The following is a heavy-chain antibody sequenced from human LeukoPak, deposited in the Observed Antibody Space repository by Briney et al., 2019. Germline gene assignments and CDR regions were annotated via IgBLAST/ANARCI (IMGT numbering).Heavy chain of an antibody. V-gene: IGHV4-39*01. J-gene: IGHJ4*02. Sequence: SETLSLTCAVSRVSITNSSCYWAWIRQPPGKGLEWIGGIYYTGTTYYSPSLNSRITISMDTSKKQFSLRLASVTAADTAVYYCARRAVVPAAVSYFDNWGQGTLVTVSS. CDR1: RVSITNSSCY. D-gene: IGHD2-2*01. CDR2: IYYTGTT. CDR3: ARRAVVPAAVSYFDN.